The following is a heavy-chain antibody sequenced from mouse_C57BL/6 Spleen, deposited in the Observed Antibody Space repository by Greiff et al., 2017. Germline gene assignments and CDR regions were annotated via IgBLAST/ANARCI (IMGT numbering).Heavy chain of an antibody. Sequence: EVKLQESGPELVKPGASVKISCKASGYSFTDYNMNWVKQSTGKSLEWIGVINPNYGTTSYNQKFKGKATLTVDQSSSTAYMQLNSLTSEDSAVYYGTRGGTTVEDRRYFGVEGTEATVSVAS. CDR2: INPNYGTT. V-gene: IGHV1-39*01. J-gene: IGHJ1*03. CDR1: GYSFTDYN. CDR3: TRGGTTVEDRRYFGV. D-gene: IGHD1-1*01.